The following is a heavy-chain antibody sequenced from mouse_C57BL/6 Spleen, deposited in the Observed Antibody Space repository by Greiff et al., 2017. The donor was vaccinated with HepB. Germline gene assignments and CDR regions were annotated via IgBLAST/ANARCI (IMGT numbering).Heavy chain of an antibody. CDR2: ISSGGDYI. CDR3: TREGSYWYFDV. V-gene: IGHV5-9-1*02. CDR1: GFTFSSYA. Sequence: EVKVVESGEGLVKPGGSLKLSCAASGFTFSSYAMSWVRQTPEKRLEWVAYISSGGDYIYYADTVKGRFTISRDNARNTLYLQMSSLKAEDTAMYYCTREGSYWYFDVWGTGTTVTVSS. D-gene: IGHD1-1*01. J-gene: IGHJ1*03.